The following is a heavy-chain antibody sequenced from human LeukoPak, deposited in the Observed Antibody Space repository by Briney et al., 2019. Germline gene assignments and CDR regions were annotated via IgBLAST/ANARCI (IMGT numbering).Heavy chain of an antibody. CDR1: GYIFTGHY. V-gene: IGHV1-69*05. CDR3: ARDGYYYDSSGYDY. Sequence: GTSVKVSCKASGYIFTGHYMNWVRQAPGQGLEWMGRIIPIFGTANYAQKFQGRVTITTDESTSTAYMELSSLRSEDTAVYYCARDGYYYDSSGYDYWGQGTLVTVSS. D-gene: IGHD3-22*01. CDR2: IIPIFGTA. J-gene: IGHJ4*02.